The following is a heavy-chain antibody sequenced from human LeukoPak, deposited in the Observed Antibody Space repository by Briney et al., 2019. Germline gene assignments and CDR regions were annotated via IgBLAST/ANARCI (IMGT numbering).Heavy chain of an antibody. Sequence: ASVKVSCKASGYTFTSYDINWVRQATGQGLEWMGWMNPNSGNTGYAQKLQGRVTMTTDTSTSTAYMELRSLRSDDTAVYYCARDLELLKGFDYWGQGTLVTVSS. CDR3: ARDLELLKGFDY. J-gene: IGHJ4*02. CDR1: GYTFTSYD. D-gene: IGHD1-26*01. V-gene: IGHV1-8*02. CDR2: MNPNSGNT.